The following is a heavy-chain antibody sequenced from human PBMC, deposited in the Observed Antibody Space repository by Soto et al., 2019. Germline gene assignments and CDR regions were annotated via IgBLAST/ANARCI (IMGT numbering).Heavy chain of an antibody. V-gene: IGHV5-10-1*01. D-gene: IGHD2-15*01. CDR2: IDPSDSQT. Sequence: PGESLKISCKGSGYSFAGYWITWVRQKPGKGLEWMGRIDPSDSQTYYSPSFRGHVTISVTKSITTVFLQWSSLRASDTAMYYCARQRYDSETDPNFEYYFDSWGQGTPVTVSS. CDR1: GYSFAGYW. J-gene: IGHJ4*02. CDR3: ARQRYDSETDPNFEYYFDS.